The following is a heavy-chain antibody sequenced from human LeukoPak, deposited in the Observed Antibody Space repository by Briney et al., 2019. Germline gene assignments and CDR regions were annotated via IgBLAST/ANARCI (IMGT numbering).Heavy chain of an antibody. Sequence: PGGSLRLSCAASGFTFSSYEMNWVRQAPGKGLEWVANIKQDGSEKYYVDSVKGRFTISRDNAKNSLYLQMNSLRAEDTAVYYCAREDIVVVVAATEEIYYFDYWGQGTLVTVSS. J-gene: IGHJ4*02. CDR1: GFTFSSYE. D-gene: IGHD2-15*01. CDR2: IKQDGSEK. V-gene: IGHV3-7*01. CDR3: AREDIVVVVAATEEIYYFDY.